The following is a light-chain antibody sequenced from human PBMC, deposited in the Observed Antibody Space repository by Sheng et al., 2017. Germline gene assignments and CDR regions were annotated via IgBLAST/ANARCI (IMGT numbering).Light chain of an antibody. CDR1: QGISSS. Sequence: IQLTQSPSSLSASVGDRVTITCRTSQGISSSLAWYRQEPGKAPQLLIYAASTLQSGVPSRFSGSESGTDFTLTISSLQPEDFATYNCQQLNSYPFTFGPGTKVDIK. J-gene: IGKJ3*01. CDR3: QQLNSYPFT. CDR2: AAS. V-gene: IGKV1-9*01.